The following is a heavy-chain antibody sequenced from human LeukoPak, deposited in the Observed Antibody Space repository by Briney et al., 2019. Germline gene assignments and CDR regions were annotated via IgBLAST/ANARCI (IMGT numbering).Heavy chain of an antibody. CDR2: ISGSGGST. Sequence: LPGGSLRLSCAASGFTFSSYAMSWVRQAPGKGLEWVSAISGSGGSTYYADSVKGRFTISRDNSKNTLYLQMNSLRAEDTAVYYCARDFVVVPAAIDYWGQGTLVTVSS. D-gene: IGHD2-2*02. CDR1: GFTFSSYA. V-gene: IGHV3-23*01. CDR3: ARDFVVVPAAIDY. J-gene: IGHJ4*02.